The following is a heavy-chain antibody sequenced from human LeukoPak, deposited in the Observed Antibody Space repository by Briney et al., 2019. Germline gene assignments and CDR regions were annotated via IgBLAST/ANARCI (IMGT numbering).Heavy chain of an antibody. CDR1: GYTFTGYY. V-gene: IGHV1-2*02. J-gene: IGHJ4*02. Sequence: ASVKVSCKASGYTFTGYYMYWVRQAPGQGLEWMGWINPNSGGTNYAQKFQGRVTMTRDTSISTAYMELSRLRSDDTAVYYCARDPKQIVVVTLYFDYWGQGTLVTVSS. CDR2: INPNSGGT. CDR3: ARDPKQIVVVTLYFDY. D-gene: IGHD3-22*01.